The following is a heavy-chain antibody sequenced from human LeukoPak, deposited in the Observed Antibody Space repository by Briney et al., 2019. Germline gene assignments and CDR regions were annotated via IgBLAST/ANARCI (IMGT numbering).Heavy chain of an antibody. CDR3: ARYLPGVYGMDV. Sequence: GESLKISFKGSGYRFTNYSIGWARPIPGKGLEWMGITYFGDSDSRYSPSFRGQVTISADKSINTAYLQWSCLKASHTAMYYCARYLPGVYGMDVWGQGTTVTASS. J-gene: IGHJ6*02. V-gene: IGHV5-51*01. D-gene: IGHD3-10*01. CDR1: GYRFTNYS. CDR2: TYFGDSDS.